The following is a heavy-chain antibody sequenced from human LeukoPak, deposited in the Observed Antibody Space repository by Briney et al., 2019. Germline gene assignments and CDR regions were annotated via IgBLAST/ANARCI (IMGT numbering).Heavy chain of an antibody. D-gene: IGHD3-10*01. CDR1: GGSISSYY. J-gene: IGHJ4*02. Sequence: PSETLSLTCTVSGGSISSYYWSWIRQPPGKGLECIGYFYYSGSTNYNPSLESRVTISGDTSKNQVSLKLSSVTAADTAVYYCARDYYGSGSYFPIWGQGTLVTVSS. V-gene: IGHV4-59*01. CDR3: ARDYYGSGSYFPI. CDR2: FYYSGST.